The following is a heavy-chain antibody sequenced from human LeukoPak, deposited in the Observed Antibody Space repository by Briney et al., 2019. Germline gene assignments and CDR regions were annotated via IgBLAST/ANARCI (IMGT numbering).Heavy chain of an antibody. CDR3: ARDLCSSTSCYRLNWFDP. D-gene: IGHD2-2*01. Sequence: ASVKVSCKASGYTFTSYGISWVRQAPGQGLEWMGWISAYNGNTNYAQKLQGRVTMTTDTSTSTAYMELRSLRSDDTAVYYCARDLCSSTSCYRLNWFDPWGQGTLVTVSS. J-gene: IGHJ5*02. CDR1: GYTFTSYG. CDR2: ISAYNGNT. V-gene: IGHV1-18*01.